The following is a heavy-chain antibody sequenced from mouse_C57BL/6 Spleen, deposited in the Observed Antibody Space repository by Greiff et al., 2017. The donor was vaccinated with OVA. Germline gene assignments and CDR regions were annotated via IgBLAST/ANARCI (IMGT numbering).Heavy chain of an antibody. CDR3: ARADDGYYFDY. D-gene: IGHD2-3*01. CDR1: GYSITSGYY. CDR2: ISYDGSN. J-gene: IGHJ2*01. Sequence: EVQIQESGPGLVKPSQSLSLTCSVTGYSITSGYYWNWIRQFPGNKLEWMGYISYDGSNNYNPSLKNRISITRDTSKNQFFLKLNSVTTEDTATYYCARADDGYYFDYWGQGTTLTVSS. V-gene: IGHV3-6*01.